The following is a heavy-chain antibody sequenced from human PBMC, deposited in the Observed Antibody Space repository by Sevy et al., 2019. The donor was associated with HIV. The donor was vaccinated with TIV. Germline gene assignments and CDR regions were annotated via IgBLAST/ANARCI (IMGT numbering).Heavy chain of an antibody. J-gene: IGHJ4*02. Sequence: ASVKVSCKASGYSFSGYIIHWVRQAPGQGLEWMGWINPKSGGTSYAQNFQGRVTMTRDTSISTAYMELSSLTSDDTAVYYCVVVPAAIRNFDYWGQGTQVTVSS. CDR1: GYSFSGYI. CDR3: VVVPAAIRNFDY. D-gene: IGHD2-2*02. CDR2: INPKSGGT. V-gene: IGHV1-2*02.